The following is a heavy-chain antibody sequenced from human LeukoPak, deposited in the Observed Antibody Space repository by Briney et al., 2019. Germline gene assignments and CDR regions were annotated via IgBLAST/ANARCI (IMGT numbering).Heavy chain of an antibody. J-gene: IGHJ6*03. CDR1: GFSFNTYT. CDR2: ISSTSSTI. CDR3: ARLGSVQLVDVYYYYYMDV. D-gene: IGHD6-6*01. V-gene: IGHV3-48*01. Sequence: GGSLRLSCAASGFSFNTYTMNWVRQAPGKGLEWVSYISSTSSTIYYADSVKGRFTISRDNAKNSLYLQMNGLRSEDTAVYYCARLGSVQLVDVYYYYYMDVWGKGTTVTVSS.